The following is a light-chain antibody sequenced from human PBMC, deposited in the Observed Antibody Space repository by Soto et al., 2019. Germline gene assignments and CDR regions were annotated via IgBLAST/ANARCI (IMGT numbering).Light chain of an antibody. CDR2: GAS. Sequence: EIVLTQSPGTLSLSPGERATLSCRASQSVSSSYLAWYQQTPGQAPRLLIYGASSRATGIPDRFSGSGSGTDFTLTISRLEPEDFAVYYWQQYGSSPLTFGPGTKVDIK. J-gene: IGKJ3*01. CDR1: QSVSSSY. CDR3: QQYGSSPLT. V-gene: IGKV3-20*01.